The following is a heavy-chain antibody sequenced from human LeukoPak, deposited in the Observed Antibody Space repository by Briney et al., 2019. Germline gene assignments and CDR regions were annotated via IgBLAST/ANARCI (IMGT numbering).Heavy chain of an antibody. J-gene: IGHJ5*02. V-gene: IGHV4-59*08. CDR1: GGSISSYY. D-gene: IGHD2-21*01. CDR3: ARRVKKNNWFDP. CDR2: IYYSGST. Sequence: PSETLSPTCTVSGGSISSYYWSWIRQPPGKGLEWIGYIYYSGSTNYNPSLKSRVTISVDTSKNQFSLKLSSVTAADTAVYYCARRVKKNNWFDPWGQGTLVTVSS.